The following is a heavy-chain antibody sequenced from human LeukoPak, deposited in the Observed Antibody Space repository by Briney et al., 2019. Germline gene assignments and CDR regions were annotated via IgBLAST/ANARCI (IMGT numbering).Heavy chain of an antibody. D-gene: IGHD2-21*01. V-gene: IGHV3-23*01. CDR1: GFTFSRFA. CDR2: ISAGGGTT. CDR3: ANRPGDPYYYDY. J-gene: IGHJ4*02. Sequence: GGSLRLSCAASGFTFSRFAMSWVRQAPGKGLGWVSAISAGGGTTYYADSVKGRFTISRDNSKYTLYLQMNSLRAEDTAVYYCANRPGDPYYYDYWGQGTLVTVSS.